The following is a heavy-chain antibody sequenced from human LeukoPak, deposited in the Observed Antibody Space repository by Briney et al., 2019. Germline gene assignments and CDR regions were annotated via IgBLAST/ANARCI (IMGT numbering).Heavy chain of an antibody. J-gene: IGHJ3*02. V-gene: IGHV4-59*11. CDR1: GGSIGSHY. CDR3: ARLVRKTSSGLNDVFDI. D-gene: IGHD3-22*01. CDR2: VYDIGST. Sequence: PLETLSLTCTVSGGSIGSHYWTWIRQTPGKGLEWIGYVYDIGSTKYNPSLKSRVTISVDTSKNQFSLRLSSVTAADTAVYYCARLVRKTSSGLNDVFDIWGQGTMVTVSS.